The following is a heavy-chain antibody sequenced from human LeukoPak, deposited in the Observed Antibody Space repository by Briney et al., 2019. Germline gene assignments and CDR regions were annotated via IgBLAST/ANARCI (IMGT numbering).Heavy chain of an antibody. D-gene: IGHD6-13*01. J-gene: IGHJ4*02. CDR1: GFIFSTYW. CDR3: ARALSLRVRRIAAQDY. Sequence: GGSLRLSCAASGFIFSTYWMSWVRQAPGKGLEWVANIKQDGSEKYYVDSVKGRFTISRDNAKNSLYLQMNSLRAEDTAVYCCARALSLRVRRIAAQDYWGQGTLVTVSS. V-gene: IGHV3-7*03. CDR2: IKQDGSEK.